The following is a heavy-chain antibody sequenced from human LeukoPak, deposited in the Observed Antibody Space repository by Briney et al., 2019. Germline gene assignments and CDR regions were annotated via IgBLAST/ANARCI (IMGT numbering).Heavy chain of an antibody. CDR3: ARDFGYDSGTYLVH. CDR1: GFTFSSYS. V-gene: IGHV3-30*04. Sequence: GRSLRLSCAASGFTFSSYSVHWVRQAPGKGLEWVSVISFDGKSKYYADSVKGRFTISRDNSKDTLYLQMNSLRTEDTAVYYCARDFGYDSGTYLVHGGQGTPVTVYS. D-gene: IGHD3-10*01. J-gene: IGHJ4*02. CDR2: ISFDGKSK.